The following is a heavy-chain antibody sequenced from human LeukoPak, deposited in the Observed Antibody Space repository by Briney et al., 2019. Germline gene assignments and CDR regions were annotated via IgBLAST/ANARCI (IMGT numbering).Heavy chain of an antibody. CDR2: INTGNGDT. V-gene: IGHV1-3*04. CDR3: ARGDSSAWHF. D-gene: IGHD6-19*01. J-gene: IGHJ4*02. CDR1: GYTFTSYA. Sequence: ASVKVSCKASGYTFTSYAMHWVRQAPGQRLEWMGWINTGNGDTKYSQKFQDRVTITRDTSASTGYMEMSSLRSEDTAVYYCARGDSSAWHFWGRGTLVTVSS.